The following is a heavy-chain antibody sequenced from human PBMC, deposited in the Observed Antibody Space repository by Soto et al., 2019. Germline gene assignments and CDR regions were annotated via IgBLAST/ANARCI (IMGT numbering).Heavy chain of an antibody. CDR2: IYTSGST. CDR1: CGSIISYY. CDR3: ARDQILRYFDWLFRDDAFDI. V-gene: IGHV4-4*07. Sequence: SETLSLTCTFSCGSIISYYWSWIRQPAGKGLEWIGRIYTSGSTNYNPSLKSRVTMSVDTSKNQFSLKLSSVTAADTAVYYCARDQILRYFDWLFRDDAFDIWGQGTMVTVSS. D-gene: IGHD3-9*01. J-gene: IGHJ3*02.